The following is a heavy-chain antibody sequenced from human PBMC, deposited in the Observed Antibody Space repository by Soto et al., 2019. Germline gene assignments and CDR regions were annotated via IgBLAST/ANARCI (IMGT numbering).Heavy chain of an antibody. D-gene: IGHD2-21*01. V-gene: IGHV4-31*03. J-gene: IGHJ6*02. CDR3: AASCVACGGFNYYGMDV. Sequence: QVQLQESGPGLVKPSQTLSLTCTVSGGSISSGGYYWYWIRQHPGKGLEWIGYIYYSGTTYYNPSLKIRVTISVDTSKNQFSRKLSSVTAADTAVYYCAASCVACGGFNYYGMDVWGQGTTVTVSS. CDR2: IYYSGTT. CDR1: GGSISSGGYY.